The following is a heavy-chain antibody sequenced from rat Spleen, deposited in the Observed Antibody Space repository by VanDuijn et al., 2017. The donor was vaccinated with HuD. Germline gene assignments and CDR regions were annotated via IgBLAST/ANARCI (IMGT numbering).Heavy chain of an antibody. J-gene: IGHJ3*01. Sequence: QVQLKESGPDLVQPAQTLSLTCTVSGFSLTNFGVSWVRQPPGKGLEWIAGISSGGNTYHNSVLRSRLSISRDTYKSQVFLKMDRLQTEDTAMYFWARWKYTTDWFAYWGQGTLVTVSS. V-gene: IGHV2S8*01. CDR1: GFSLTNFG. CDR3: ARWKYTTDWFAY. CDR2: ISSGGNT. D-gene: IGHD1-6*01.